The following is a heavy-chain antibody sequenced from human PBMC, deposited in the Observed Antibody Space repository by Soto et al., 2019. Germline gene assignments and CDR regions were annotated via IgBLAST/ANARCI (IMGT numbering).Heavy chain of an antibody. D-gene: IGHD6-13*01. CDR2: ISYDGSKK. Sequence: EGSLRLSCAASGFTFSSYGMHWVRQAPGKGLEWVAVISYDGSKKYFADSVKGRFTISRDNSKKTLYLQLNSLRAEDTAVYYCAKEYSTSWYNFDYWGQGTQVTVSS. J-gene: IGHJ4*02. CDR1: GFTFSSYG. V-gene: IGHV3-30*18. CDR3: AKEYSTSWYNFDY.